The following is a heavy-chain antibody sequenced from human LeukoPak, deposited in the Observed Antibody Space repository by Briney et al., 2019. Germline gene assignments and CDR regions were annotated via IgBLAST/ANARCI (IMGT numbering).Heavy chain of an antibody. CDR2: INPNSGGT. CDR3: ARDSGSSSWEFDY. J-gene: IGHJ4*02. Sequence: ASVKVSCKASGYTFTSYYMHWVRQAPGQRLEWMGWINPNSGGTTYAQKFQGRVTMTRDTSISTAYMELTGLRSDDTAVFYCARDSGSSSWEFDYWGQGTLVTVSS. V-gene: IGHV1-2*02. D-gene: IGHD6-13*01. CDR1: GYTFTSYY.